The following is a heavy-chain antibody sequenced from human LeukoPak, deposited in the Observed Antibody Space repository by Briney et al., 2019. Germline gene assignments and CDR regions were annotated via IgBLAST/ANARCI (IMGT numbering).Heavy chain of an antibody. CDR3: SRGLYSSTLGY. CDR1: GFPLSSYW. CDR2: INSDGSTT. Sequence: GGSLRLSCAASGFPLSSYWMHWVRHAPGKGLVWVSRINSDGSTTSYADSVKGRFTISRDNAKNTLYLQMNSLRAEDTAVYYCSRGLYSSTLGYWGQGTLVTVSS. D-gene: IGHD6-13*01. V-gene: IGHV3-74*01. J-gene: IGHJ4*02.